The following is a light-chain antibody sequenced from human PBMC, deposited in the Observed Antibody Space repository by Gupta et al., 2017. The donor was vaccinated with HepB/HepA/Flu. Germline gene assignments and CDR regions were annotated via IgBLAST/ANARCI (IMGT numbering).Light chain of an antibody. V-gene: IGLV2-8*01. J-gene: IGLJ2*01. CDR3: SSHAANNHWI. Sequence: QSALTQPPSASGSPGQSVTISCTGTNSDVGGYNLVSWYQHHPGKAPTLLSDDVTRRLSGVPDRCSASKSGTTASLNVSGLLAEDDAYYFCSSHAANNHWIFGGGTRLTVL. CDR1: NSDVGGYNL. CDR2: DVT.